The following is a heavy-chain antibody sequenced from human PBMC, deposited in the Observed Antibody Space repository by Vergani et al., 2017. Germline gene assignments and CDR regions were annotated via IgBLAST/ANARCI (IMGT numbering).Heavy chain of an antibody. J-gene: IGHJ6*03. V-gene: IGHV1-2*04. CDR2: INPNSGGT. Sequence: QVQLVQSGAEVKKPGASVKVSCKASGYTFTGYYMHWVRQAPGQGLEWMGWINPNSGGTNYAQKFQGWVTITRDTSISTAYMELSRLRSDDTAVYYCARGAAREDYYYYYMDVWGKGTTVTVS. CDR1: GYTFTGYY. CDR3: ARGAAREDYYYYYMDV. D-gene: IGHD6-6*01.